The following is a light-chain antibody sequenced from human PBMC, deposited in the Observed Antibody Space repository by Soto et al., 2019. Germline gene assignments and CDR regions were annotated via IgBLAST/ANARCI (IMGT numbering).Light chain of an antibody. Sequence: EIVLTQSPATLSLSPGDRATLSCRASPSVPNFLAWYQQKPGQAPRLLIYGAFNRATGIPARFSGSGSGTDFTLTIRRLGPEDSAVYYCQQYGSSPFTFGPGTKVDIK. CDR3: QQYGSSPFT. V-gene: IGKV3-20*01. CDR2: GAF. J-gene: IGKJ3*01. CDR1: PSVPNF.